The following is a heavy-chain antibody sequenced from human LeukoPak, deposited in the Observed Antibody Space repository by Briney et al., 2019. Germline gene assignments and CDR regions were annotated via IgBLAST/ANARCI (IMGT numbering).Heavy chain of an antibody. CDR1: GGSFSGYY. CDR2: INHSGST. CDR3: ARGPITVYYYYGMDV. D-gene: IGHD5-12*01. J-gene: IGHJ6*02. V-gene: IGHV4-34*01. Sequence: SETLSLTCAVYGGSFSGYYWSWIRQPPGKGLEWIGEINHSGSTNYNPSLKSRVTISVDTSKNQFSLKLSSVTAADTAVYYCARGPITVYYYYGMDVWGQGTTVTVSS.